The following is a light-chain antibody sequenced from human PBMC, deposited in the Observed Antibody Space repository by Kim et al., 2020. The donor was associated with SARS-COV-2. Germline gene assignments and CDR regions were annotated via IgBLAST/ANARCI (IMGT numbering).Light chain of an antibody. CDR1: QSVRTD. J-gene: IGKJ5*01. CDR3: QQYNKWPIT. V-gene: IGKV3-15*01. CDR2: GAS. Sequence: VSPGERATLSCRASQSVRTDLAWYQQKPGQAPRLLIYGASTRATAVPASFSGSGSGTEFTLTISSLQSEDFAVYYCQQYNKWPITFGQGTRLEIK.